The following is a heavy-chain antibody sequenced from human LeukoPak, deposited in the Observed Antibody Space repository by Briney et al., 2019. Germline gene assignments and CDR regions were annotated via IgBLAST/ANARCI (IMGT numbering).Heavy chain of an antibody. CDR2: ITATSTTT. V-gene: IGHV3-48*01. Sequence: AGSLRLSCAASGFTFSNYNIQWVRQAPGKGLEWVSFITATSTTTFYADPVKGRFTISRDNAKSSLYLQMDSLRAEDTAVYYCARIHPPGDYFYSMDVWGRGTTVTVSS. CDR3: ARIHPPGDYFYSMDV. J-gene: IGHJ6*03. D-gene: IGHD1-1*01. CDR1: GFTFSNYN.